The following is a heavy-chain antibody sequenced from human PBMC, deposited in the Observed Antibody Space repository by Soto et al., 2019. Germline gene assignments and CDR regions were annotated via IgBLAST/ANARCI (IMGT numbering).Heavy chain of an antibody. Sequence: PGGSLSLSCAASGFNFSSYSMNWVRQAPGKGLEWVSYISSSSTIYYADSVKGRFTISRDNAKNSLYLQMNSLRAEDTAVYYCAREADYVHCFDPWGQGTLVTVSS. CDR1: GFNFSSYS. J-gene: IGHJ5*02. CDR2: ISSSSTI. V-gene: IGHV3-48*01. D-gene: IGHD4-17*01. CDR3: AREADYVHCFDP.